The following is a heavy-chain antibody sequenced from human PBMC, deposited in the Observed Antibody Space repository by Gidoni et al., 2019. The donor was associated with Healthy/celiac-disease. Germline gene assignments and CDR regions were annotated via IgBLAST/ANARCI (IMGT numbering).Heavy chain of an antibody. Sequence: QVQLVESGGGVVQPGRSLSLSCAASGFTFSSYAMHWVRQAPGKGLEWVAVISYDGSNKYYADSVKGRFTISRDNSKNTLYLQMNSLRAEDTAVYYCATGNYGDYGVHAFDIWGQGTMVTVSS. CDR3: ATGNYGDYGVHAFDI. D-gene: IGHD4-17*01. CDR1: GFTFSSYA. V-gene: IGHV3-30-3*01. J-gene: IGHJ3*02. CDR2: ISYDGSNK.